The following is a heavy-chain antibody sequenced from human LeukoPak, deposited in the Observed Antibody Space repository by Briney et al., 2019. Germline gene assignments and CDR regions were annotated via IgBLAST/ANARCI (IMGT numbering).Heavy chain of an antibody. CDR1: GFTFRSYN. J-gene: IGHJ4*02. Sequence: PGGSLRLSCAASGFTFRSYNMNWVRQAPGKGLVWVSRINSDGSSTSYADSVKGRFTISRDDAKNTLYLQMNSLRAEDTAVYYCASPSRRYYYDSSGYYQDWGQGALVTVSS. CDR2: INSDGSST. CDR3: ASPSRRYYYDSSGYYQD. D-gene: IGHD3-22*01. V-gene: IGHV3-74*01.